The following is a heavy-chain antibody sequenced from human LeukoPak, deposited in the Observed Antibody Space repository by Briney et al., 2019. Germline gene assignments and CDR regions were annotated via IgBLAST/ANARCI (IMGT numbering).Heavy chain of an antibody. Sequence: SETLSLTCTVSGGSISSSSYYWGWIRQPPGKGLEWIGSIYYSGSAYYNPSLKSRVTISVDTSKNQFSLKLSSVTAADTAVYYCARHYITVTTPFDYWGQGTLVTVSS. D-gene: IGHD4-11*01. J-gene: IGHJ4*02. CDR3: ARHYITVTTPFDY. V-gene: IGHV4-39*01. CDR1: GGSISSSSYY. CDR2: IYYSGSA.